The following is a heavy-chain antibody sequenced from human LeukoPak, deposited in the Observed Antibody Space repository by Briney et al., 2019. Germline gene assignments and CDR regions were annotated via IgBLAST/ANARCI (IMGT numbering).Heavy chain of an antibody. CDR1: GGSFSGYY. D-gene: IGHD3-22*01. J-gene: IGHJ5*02. CDR3: ARRVYYDIKRMNWFDP. V-gene: IGHV4-34*01. CDR2: INHSGST. Sequence: SETLSLTCAVYGGSFSGYYWSWVRQPPGKGLEWIGEINHSGSTNYNPSLKSRVTISVDTSKNQFSLKLSSVTAADTAVYYCARRVYYDIKRMNWFDPWGQGTLVTVSS.